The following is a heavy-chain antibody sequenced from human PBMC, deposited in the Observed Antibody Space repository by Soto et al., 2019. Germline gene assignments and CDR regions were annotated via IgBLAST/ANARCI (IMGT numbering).Heavy chain of an antibody. CDR1: GFPSIDHY. J-gene: IGHJ4*02. CDR2: ISTSSSST. CDR3: ARLRLTGYFDY. Sequence: GGSLRLSCVASGFPSIDHYVTWIRQAPGKGLEWLSYISTSSSSTNYADSVKGRFTISRDNAMNSLYLQMNSLRAEDTAVYYCARLRLTGYFDYWGQGTLVTVSS. V-gene: IGHV3-11*03.